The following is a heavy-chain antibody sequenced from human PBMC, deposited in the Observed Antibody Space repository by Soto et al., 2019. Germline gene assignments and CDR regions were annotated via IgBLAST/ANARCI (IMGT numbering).Heavy chain of an antibody. V-gene: IGHV3-30*18. CDR2: ISYDGSNK. CDR1: GFTFSSYG. J-gene: IGHJ4*02. Sequence: QVQLVESGGGVVQPGRSLRLSCAASGFTFSSYGMHWVRQAPGKGLEWVAVISYDGSNKYYADSVKGRFTISRDNSKNTLYLQMNSLRAEDTAVYYCAKDGAIAAAGTIDYWGQGTLVTVSS. CDR3: AKDGAIAAAGTIDY. D-gene: IGHD6-13*01.